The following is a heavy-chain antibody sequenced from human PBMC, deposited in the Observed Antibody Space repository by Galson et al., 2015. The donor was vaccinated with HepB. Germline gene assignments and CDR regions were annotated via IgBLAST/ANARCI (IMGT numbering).Heavy chain of an antibody. V-gene: IGHV1-18*01. J-gene: IGHJ3*02. CDR2: IRTNSGNT. CDR1: GYTFTRNG. Sequence: SCKASGYTFTRNGISWVRQAPGQGLEWMGWIRTNSGNTYYAQKFQDRLIMTTERSTSTAYMELRSLTSDDTAFYYCARDVRYAFEMWGQGTMVTVS. CDR3: ARDVRYAFEM. D-gene: IGHD3-10*02.